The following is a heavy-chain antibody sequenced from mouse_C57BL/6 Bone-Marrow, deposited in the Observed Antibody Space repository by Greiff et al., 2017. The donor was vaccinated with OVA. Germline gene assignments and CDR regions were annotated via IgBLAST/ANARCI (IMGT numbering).Heavy chain of an antibody. CDR1: GYTFTSYW. CDR2: IDPSDSYT. D-gene: IGHD2-4*01. V-gene: IGHV1-50*01. J-gene: IGHJ3*01. CDR3: ARWGDYDSWFAY. Sequence: VQLQQPGAELVKPGASVKLSCKASGYTFTSYWMQWVNQRPGQGLEWIGEIDPSDSYTNYNQKFKGKATLTVDTSSSTAYMQLSSLTSEDSAVYYCARWGDYDSWFAYWGQGTLVTVSA.